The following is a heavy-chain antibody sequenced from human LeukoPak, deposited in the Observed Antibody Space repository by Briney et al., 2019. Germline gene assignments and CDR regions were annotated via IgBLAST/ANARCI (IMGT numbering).Heavy chain of an antibody. D-gene: IGHD6-6*01. Sequence: ASVKVSCKASGYTFADYYMHWVRQAPGQGLEWMGWVIPNSGGTNYAQKFQGRVTMTRDTSISTAYMELNRLTSDDTAVYYCARGDVLRSTDYWGQGTLVTDSS. CDR1: GYTFADYY. J-gene: IGHJ4*02. CDR2: VIPNSGGT. V-gene: IGHV1-2*02. CDR3: ARGDVLRSTDY.